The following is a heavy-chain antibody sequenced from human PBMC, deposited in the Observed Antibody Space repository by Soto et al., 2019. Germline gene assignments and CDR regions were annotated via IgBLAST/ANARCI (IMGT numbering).Heavy chain of an antibody. D-gene: IGHD3-3*01. CDR3: ARDGRFLEWLSEYYFDY. V-gene: IGHV3-7*01. J-gene: IGHJ4*02. CDR2: INQDGSEK. Sequence: LRLSCAASGFTFSTYWMDLVRQTPGKGLEWVANINQDGSEKNYVDSVKGRFTIYRDNAKNSLYLQMNSLRAEDTAVYYCARDGRFLEWLSEYYFDYWGQGNLVTVSS. CDR1: GFTFSTYW.